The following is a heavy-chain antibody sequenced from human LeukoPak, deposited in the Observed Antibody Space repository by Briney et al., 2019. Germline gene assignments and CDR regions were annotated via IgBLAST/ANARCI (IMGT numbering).Heavy chain of an antibody. CDR1: GGSISSYY. V-gene: IGHV4-59*01. CDR2: IYYSGST. CDR3: ATDVRGVTDAFDI. Sequence: SETLSLTCTVSGGSISSYYWSWIRQPPGKGLEWIGYIYYSGSTNYNPSLKSRVTISVDTSKNQFSLKLSSVTAADTAVYYCATDVRGVTDAFDIWGQGTMVTASS. D-gene: IGHD3-10*01. J-gene: IGHJ3*02.